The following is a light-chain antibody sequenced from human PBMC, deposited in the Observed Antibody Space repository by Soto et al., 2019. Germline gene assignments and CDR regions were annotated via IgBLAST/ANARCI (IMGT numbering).Light chain of an antibody. V-gene: IGKV3-11*01. CDR1: QSVGSY. Sequence: EIVLTQSPATLSLSPVERVTLSCRASQSVGSYLAWYQQKPGQTPRLLIYDASNRATGIPARFSGSGSGTDFTLTISSLEAEDFAVYYCQHRNYWPPGATFGGGTKVEIK. CDR2: DAS. J-gene: IGKJ4*01. CDR3: QHRNYWPPGAT.